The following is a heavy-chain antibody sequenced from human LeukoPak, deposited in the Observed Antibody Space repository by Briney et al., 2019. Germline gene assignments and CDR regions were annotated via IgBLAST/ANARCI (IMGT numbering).Heavy chain of an antibody. CDR1: GGAIRSSGSS. J-gene: IGHJ4*02. Sequence: SETLSLTCSVSGGAIRSSGSSWGWIRQPPGTGLEWIGSIYYSGSTYYNPSLKSRVTISVDTSKNQFSLKLSSVTAADTAVYYCARDPLTTFDYWGQGTLVTVSS. CDR2: IYYSGST. V-gene: IGHV4-39*02. CDR3: ARDPLTTFDY. D-gene: IGHD1-1*01.